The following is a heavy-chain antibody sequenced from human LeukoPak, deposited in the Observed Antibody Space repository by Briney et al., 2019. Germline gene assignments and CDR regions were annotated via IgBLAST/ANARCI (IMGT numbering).Heavy chain of an antibody. J-gene: IGHJ4*02. V-gene: IGHV3-23*01. Sequence: GGSLRLSCAASGSTFSTYAMSWVRQAAGKGLEWVSAISDSGGTTYYADSVKGRFTISRDNSKNTLYLQMNSLRAEDTAAYYCAKGQRYFDYWGQGTLVTVSS. CDR1: GSTFSTYA. CDR2: ISDSGGTT. D-gene: IGHD5-18*01. CDR3: AKGQRYFDY.